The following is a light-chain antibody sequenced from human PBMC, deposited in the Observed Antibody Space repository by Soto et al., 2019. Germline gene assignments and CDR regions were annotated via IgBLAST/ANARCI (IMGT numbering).Light chain of an antibody. CDR1: QSVSSSY. V-gene: IGKV3-20*01. J-gene: IGKJ4*01. CDR2: GAS. CDR3: QQYGSSLLT. Sequence: EIVLTQSPGTLSLSPGERATLSCRASQSVSSSYLAWYQQKPGQAPRLLIYGASSSATGIPDRFSGSGSGTHFTLTISRLEPEDFAVYYCQQYGSSLLTFGGGTKVEIK.